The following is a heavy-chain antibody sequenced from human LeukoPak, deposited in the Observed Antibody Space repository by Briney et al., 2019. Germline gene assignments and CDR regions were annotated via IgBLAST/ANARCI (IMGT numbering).Heavy chain of an antibody. J-gene: IGHJ4*02. CDR3: ARGRITMVRGVRVGLYYFDY. CDR1: GFTFSSHA. CDR2: ISGSGGST. Sequence: GGSLRLSCAASGFTFSSHAMSWVRQAPGKGLEWVSAISGSGGSTYYADSVKGRFTISRDNSKNTLYLQMNSLRAEDTAVYYCARGRITMVRGVRVGLYYFDYWGQGTLVTVSS. V-gene: IGHV3-23*01. D-gene: IGHD3-10*01.